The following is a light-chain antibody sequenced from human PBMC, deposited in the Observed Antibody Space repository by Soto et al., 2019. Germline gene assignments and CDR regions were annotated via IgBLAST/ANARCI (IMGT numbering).Light chain of an antibody. V-gene: IGKV1-9*01. CDR2: DAS. J-gene: IGKJ2*01. CDR1: QGISSY. Sequence: DIQLTQSPSFLSASVGDRVTITCRASQGISSYFAWYQQKPGKAPKLLIYDASNRATGIPARFSGSGSGTDFTLTISSLEPEDFAVYYCQQRTNWPPKYTFGQGTKLEIK. CDR3: QQRTNWPPKYT.